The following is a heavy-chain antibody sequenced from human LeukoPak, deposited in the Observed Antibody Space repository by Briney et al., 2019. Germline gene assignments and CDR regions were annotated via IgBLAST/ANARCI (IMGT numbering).Heavy chain of an antibody. D-gene: IGHD2-2*01. Sequence: PGGSLRLSCAASGFTVSSNYMSWVRQAPGKGLEWVSVIYSGGSTYYADSVKGRFTISRDNSKNTLYLQMNSLRAEDTAVYYCARAFSHQPLGLPFNAFDIWGQGTMVTVSS. CDR1: GFTVSSNY. CDR2: IYSGGST. CDR3: ARAFSHQPLGLPFNAFDI. J-gene: IGHJ3*02. V-gene: IGHV3-53*01.